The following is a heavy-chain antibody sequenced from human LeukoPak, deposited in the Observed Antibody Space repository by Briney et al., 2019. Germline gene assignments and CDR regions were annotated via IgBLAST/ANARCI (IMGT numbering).Heavy chain of an antibody. CDR2: IYTSGST. J-gene: IGHJ4*02. CDR1: GGSISSYY. CDR3: ARWDHSSGWY. V-gene: IGHV4-4*07. Sequence: SETLSLTCTVSGGSISSYYWSWIRQPAGKGLEWIGRIYTSGSTYYNPPLKSRVTISVDKSKNQFSLKLSSVTAADTAVYYCARWDHSSGWYWGQGTLVTVSS. D-gene: IGHD6-19*01.